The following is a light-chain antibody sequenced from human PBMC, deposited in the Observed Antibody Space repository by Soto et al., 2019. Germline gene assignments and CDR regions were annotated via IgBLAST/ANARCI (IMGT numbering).Light chain of an antibody. Sequence: DILMTQSPSSLSASVGDRVTITCRASQSISSYLNWYQQKLGKAPKVLIYAASSLQSGVPSRFSGSGSGADFTLTISSLQPEDFATYYCQQSHSTPPTFGQGTKLEIK. V-gene: IGKV1-39*01. CDR1: QSISSY. J-gene: IGKJ2*01. CDR3: QQSHSTPPT. CDR2: AAS.